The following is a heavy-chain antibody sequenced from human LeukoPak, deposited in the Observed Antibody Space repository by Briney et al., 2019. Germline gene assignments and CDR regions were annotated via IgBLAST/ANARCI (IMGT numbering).Heavy chain of an antibody. CDR3: ARDVMSGPGATVTKERSSDDY. CDR1: GYTLTELS. CDR2: FDPEDGET. J-gene: IGHJ4*02. Sequence: ASVKVSCKVSGYTLTELSMHWVRQAPGKGLEWMGGFDPEDGETIYAQKFQGRVTMTEDTSTDTAYVELTSLRSEDTAVYYCARDVMSGPGATVTKERSSDDYWGQGTLVTVSS. D-gene: IGHD4-17*01. V-gene: IGHV1-24*01.